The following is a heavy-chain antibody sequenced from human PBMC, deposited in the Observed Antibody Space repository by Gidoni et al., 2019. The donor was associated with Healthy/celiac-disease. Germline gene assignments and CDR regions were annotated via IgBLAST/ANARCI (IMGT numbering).Heavy chain of an antibody. CDR2: IRRKANSYAT. D-gene: IGHD1-26*01. CDR3: TRTSGSYPNGKIPKTELFDY. Sequence: EVQLVESGGGLVQPGGSLKLSCAASGFTVSGSAMHWVRPASGKRLEWVGRIRRKANSYATAYAASVKGRFTISRDDSKNTAYLQMNSLKTEDTAVYYCTRTSGSYPNGKIPKTELFDYWGQGTLVTVSS. CDR1: GFTVSGSA. V-gene: IGHV3-73*02. J-gene: IGHJ4*02.